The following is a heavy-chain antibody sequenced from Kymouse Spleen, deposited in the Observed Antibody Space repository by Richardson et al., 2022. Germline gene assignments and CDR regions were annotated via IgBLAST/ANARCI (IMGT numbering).Heavy chain of an antibody. J-gene: IGHJ6*02. CDR3: ARHGEYSSQGYYYYGMDV. CDR2: IYYSGST. V-gene: IGHV4-39*01. Sequence: QLQLQESGPGLVKPSETLSLTCTVSGGSISSSSYYWGWIRQPPGKGLEWIGSIYYSGSTYYNPSLKSRVTISVDTSKNQFSLKLSSVTAADTAVYYCARHGEYSSQGYYYYGMDVWGQGTTVTVSS. D-gene: IGHD6-6*01. CDR1: GGSISSSSYY.